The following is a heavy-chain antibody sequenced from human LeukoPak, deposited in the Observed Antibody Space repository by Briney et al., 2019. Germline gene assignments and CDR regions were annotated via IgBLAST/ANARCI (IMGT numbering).Heavy chain of an antibody. V-gene: IGHV3-30-3*01. CDR3: ARGPPGGSSWTFGWFDP. J-gene: IGHJ5*02. CDR1: GFTFSSYA. Sequence: PGGSLRLSCAASGFTFSSYAMHWVRQAPGKGLEWVAVISYDGSNKYYADSVKGRFTISRDNSKNTLYLQMNSLRAEDTAVYYCARGPPGGSSWTFGWFDPWGQGTLVTVSS. D-gene: IGHD6-13*01. CDR2: ISYDGSNK.